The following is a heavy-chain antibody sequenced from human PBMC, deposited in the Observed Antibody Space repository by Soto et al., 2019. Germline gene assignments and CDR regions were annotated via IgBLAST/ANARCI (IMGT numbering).Heavy chain of an antibody. D-gene: IGHD2-8*01. CDR1: GFRFNTYG. CDR3: ARAGVAVMVSANSWLAL. V-gene: IGHV3-33*01. Sequence: QVHLVESGGGVVQPGTSVRLSCAASGFRFNTYGIHWVRQAPGKGLEWVARSWCDGNNEDYGDSVKGRFTISRDNSKSTIYLQMNNLSDDDTAIYYCARAGVAVMVSANSWLALWGQGTLVTVSS. J-gene: IGHJ5*02. CDR2: SWCDGNNE.